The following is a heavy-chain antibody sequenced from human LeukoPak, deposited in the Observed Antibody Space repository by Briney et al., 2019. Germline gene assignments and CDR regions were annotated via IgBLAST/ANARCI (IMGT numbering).Heavy chain of an antibody. CDR2: INLDGRTT. V-gene: IGHV3-74*01. Sequence: PGGSLRLSCAASGFTFSTYWMHWVRQAPGKGLVWVSRINLDGRTTNYADSVEGRFTISRDNAKNTLHLQMNSLKPEDTAVYYCARCPFYDFWSGYYLDYWGQGTLVTVSS. CDR1: GFTFSTYW. J-gene: IGHJ4*02. CDR3: ARCPFYDFWSGYYLDY. D-gene: IGHD3-3*01.